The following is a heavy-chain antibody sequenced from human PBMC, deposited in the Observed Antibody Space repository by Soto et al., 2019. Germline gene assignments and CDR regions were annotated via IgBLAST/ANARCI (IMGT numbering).Heavy chain of an antibody. CDR2: INHSGST. V-gene: IGHV4-34*01. J-gene: IGHJ3*02. D-gene: IGHD2-21*02. CDR3: AGYLCGGDCYRPYAFDI. Sequence: TLSLTCAVYGGSFSGYYWSWIRQPPGKGLEWIGEINHSGSTNYNPSLKSRVTISVDTSKNQFSLKLSSVTAADTAVYYCAGYLCGGDCYRPYAFDIWGQGTMGTV. CDR1: GGSFSGYY.